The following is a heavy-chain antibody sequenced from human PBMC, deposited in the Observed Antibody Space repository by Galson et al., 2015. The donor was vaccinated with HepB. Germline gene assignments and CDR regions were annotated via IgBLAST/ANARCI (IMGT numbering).Heavy chain of an antibody. V-gene: IGHV1-46*01. CDR2: INPSGGST. D-gene: IGHD3-16*02. CDR1: GYTFTSYY. J-gene: IGHJ6*03. Sequence: SVKVSCKASGYTFTSYYIHWVRQVSGQGLEWMAIINPSGGSTSYAQKFQGRVTMTRDTSTSTVYMELSSLRSEDTAVYYCAKGGGRLHLGELSSDYYYYYMDVWGKGTTVTVSS. CDR3: AKGGGRLHLGELSSDYYYYYMDV.